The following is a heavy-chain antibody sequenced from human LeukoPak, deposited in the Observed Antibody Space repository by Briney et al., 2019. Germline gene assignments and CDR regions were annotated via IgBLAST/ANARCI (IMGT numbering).Heavy chain of an antibody. CDR2: ISAYNGNT. J-gene: IGHJ3*02. Sequence: ASVKVSCKASGYTFTSYGISWVRQAPGQGLEWMGWISAYNGNTNYAQKLQGRVTMTTDTSTSTAYMELRSLRSDDTAVYYCARDRGRWELRVPDAFDIWGQGTMVTVSS. CDR3: ARDRGRWELRVPDAFDI. D-gene: IGHD1-26*01. V-gene: IGHV1-18*01. CDR1: GYTFTSYG.